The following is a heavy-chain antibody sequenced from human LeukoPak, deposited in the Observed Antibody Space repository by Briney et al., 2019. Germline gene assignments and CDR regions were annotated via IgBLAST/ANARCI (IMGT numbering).Heavy chain of an antibody. CDR2: VDLGGRP. Sequence: PSETLSLTCNVSGYSISSGDYYWTWIRQPAGKGLEWIGRVDLGGRPSSNHSLISRVTVSVDPSKNQFSLSLTSVTAADTATYYCAREGAYCSGTDCFATTVDAWGPGALVTVSS. V-gene: IGHV4-61*02. J-gene: IGHJ5*02. CDR3: AREGAYCSGTDCFATTVDA. D-gene: IGHD2-2*01. CDR1: GYSISSGDYY.